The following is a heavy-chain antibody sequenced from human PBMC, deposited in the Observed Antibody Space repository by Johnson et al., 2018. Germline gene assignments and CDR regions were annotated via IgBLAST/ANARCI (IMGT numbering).Heavy chain of an antibody. J-gene: IGHJ6*03. V-gene: IGHV4-59*01. Sequence: QVQLQESGPGLVKPSETLSLTCSLSGGSISTYYWTWIRQPPGKGLEWIGYIHYSGTTKFNPSLKSRVTISVDTSKKQFSRELSSVTAADTAVYYCARTRVNIGYYYYYMDVWGKGTTVTVSS. CDR3: ARTRVNIGYYYYYMDV. CDR2: IHYSGTT. CDR1: GGSISTYY. D-gene: IGHD3-10*01.